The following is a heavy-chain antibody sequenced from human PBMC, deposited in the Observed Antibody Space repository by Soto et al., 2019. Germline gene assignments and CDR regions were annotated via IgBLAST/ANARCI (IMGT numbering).Heavy chain of an antibody. CDR1: GDSISSLDYF. Sequence: PSETLSLTCSVSGDSISSLDYFWACIRQPPGQALEYIGYIYKSATTYYNPSLESRVAISVDTSKSQFSLNVTSVTAADTAVYFCARGRYCLTGRCFPNWFDSWGQGALVTVSS. CDR3: ARGRYCLTGRCFPNWFDS. D-gene: IGHD7-27*01. CDR2: IYKSATT. V-gene: IGHV4-30-4*01. J-gene: IGHJ5*01.